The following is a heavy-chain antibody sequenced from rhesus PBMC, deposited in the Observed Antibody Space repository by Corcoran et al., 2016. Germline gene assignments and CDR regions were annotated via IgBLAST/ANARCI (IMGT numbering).Heavy chain of an antibody. D-gene: IGHD6-13*01. J-gene: IGHJ4*01. CDR2: INSGGGST. CDR3: AKDRGIAAGRFDY. CDR1: GFTFSSYW. Sequence: EVQLVESGGGLAKPGGSLRLSCAASGFTFSSYWMNWVRQTPGQGLEWISAINSGGGSTYYADSVKGRFTISRENSKNTRSLQMNSLRAEDTAVYYCAKDRGIAAGRFDYWGQGVLVTVSS. V-gene: IGHV3S42*01.